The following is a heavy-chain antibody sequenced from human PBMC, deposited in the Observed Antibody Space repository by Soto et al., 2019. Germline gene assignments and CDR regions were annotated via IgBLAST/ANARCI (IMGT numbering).Heavy chain of an antibody. J-gene: IGHJ4*02. CDR3: AKYNDLERDGPFDY. D-gene: IGHD1-1*01. CDR1: GFSFDDYG. Sequence: GGSLRLSCAASGFSFDDYGMHWVRQAPGKGLEWVSGISWNSGDIYHADSVKGRFTISRDNAKRSLYLQMNSLRTEDTALYYCAKYNDLERDGPFDYWGQGSLVTVAS. CDR2: ISWNSGDI. V-gene: IGHV3-9*01.